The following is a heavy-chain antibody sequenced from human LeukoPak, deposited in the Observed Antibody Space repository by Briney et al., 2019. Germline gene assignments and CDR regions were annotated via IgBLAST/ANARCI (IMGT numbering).Heavy chain of an antibody. CDR3: VRGDQEASEPAFDY. Sequence: GGSLRLSCAASGFTFSSYSMNWVRQAPGKGLEWVSYISSGGSTIYYADSVRSRFTISRDTAKNSLYLEMNSLRDEDTAMYYCVRGDQEASEPAFDYWGQGTLVTVSS. V-gene: IGHV3-48*02. CDR2: ISSGGSTI. D-gene: IGHD1-14*01. J-gene: IGHJ4*02. CDR1: GFTFSSYS.